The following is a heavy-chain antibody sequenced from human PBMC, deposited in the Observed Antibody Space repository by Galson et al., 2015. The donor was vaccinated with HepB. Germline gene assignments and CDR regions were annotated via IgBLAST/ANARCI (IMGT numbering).Heavy chain of an antibody. CDR1: GYTLTELS. D-gene: IGHD1-26*01. V-gene: IGHV1-24*01. J-gene: IGHJ6*03. CDR2: FDPEDGET. Sequence: VSCKVSGYTLTELSMHWVRQAPGKGLEWMGGFDPEDGETIYAQKFQGRVTMTEDTSTDTAYMELSSLRSEDTAVYYCATVRAGATKKYYYYYMDVWGKGTTVTVSS. CDR3: ATVRAGATKKYYYYYMDV.